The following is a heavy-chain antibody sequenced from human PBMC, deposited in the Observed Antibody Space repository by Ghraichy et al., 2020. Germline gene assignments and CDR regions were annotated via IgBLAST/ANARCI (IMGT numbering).Heavy chain of an antibody. Sequence: LSLTCAASGFTFRDYGMHWVHQAPGKGLQWVAFIRYDGNDKDYADSVKGRFTISRDNSKNTLYLQMNSLRVEDTAVYYCARVSGIVAGGTLFPAMDVWGQGTTVTVSS. CDR3: ARVSGIVAGGTLFPAMDV. CDR1: GFTFRDYG. V-gene: IGHV3-30*02. D-gene: IGHD6-13*01. J-gene: IGHJ6*02. CDR2: IRYDGNDK.